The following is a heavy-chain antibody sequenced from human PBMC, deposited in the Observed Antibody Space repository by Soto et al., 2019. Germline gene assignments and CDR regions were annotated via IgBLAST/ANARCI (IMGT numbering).Heavy chain of an antibody. Sequence: SETLSLTCAVSGGSISSSNWWSWVRQSPGKGLEWIGEINHSGSTNYNPSLKSRVTISVDTSKNQFSQKLTSVTAADTAVYYCARDKITGLFDYWGQGTLVTVSS. V-gene: IGHV4-4*02. CDR1: GGSISSSNW. D-gene: IGHD2-8*02. CDR3: ARDKITGLFDY. J-gene: IGHJ4*02. CDR2: INHSGST.